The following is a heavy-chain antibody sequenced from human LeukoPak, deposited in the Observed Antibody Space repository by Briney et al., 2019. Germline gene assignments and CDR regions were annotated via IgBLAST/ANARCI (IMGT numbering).Heavy chain of an antibody. CDR1: GDNFASYW. Sequence: GESLKISCQGPGDNFASYWIGWVRQMPGKGLEWMGIIYPGDSDTRYSPSFQGQVTISADKSISTAYLQWSSLRASDTAMYYCARAESGSYHDAFDIWGQGTMVTVSS. D-gene: IGHD1-26*01. CDR3: ARAESGSYHDAFDI. V-gene: IGHV5-51*01. CDR2: IYPGDSDT. J-gene: IGHJ3*02.